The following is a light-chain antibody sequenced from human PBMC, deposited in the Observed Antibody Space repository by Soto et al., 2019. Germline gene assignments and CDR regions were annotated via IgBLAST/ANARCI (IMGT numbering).Light chain of an antibody. CDR2: GAS. CDR3: QQYGSSPDT. CDR1: QSVSSSY. Sequence: EIVLTQSPGTLSLSPGERATLSCRASQSVSSSYLAWYQQKPGQAPRLLIYGASSGATGIPDRFSGSGSGTDFTLTISRLEPEDFAVYYCQQYGSSPDTFGQGTKLEIK. V-gene: IGKV3-20*01. J-gene: IGKJ2*01.